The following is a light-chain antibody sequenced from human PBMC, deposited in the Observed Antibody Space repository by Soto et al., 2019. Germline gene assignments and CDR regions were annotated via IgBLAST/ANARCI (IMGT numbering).Light chain of an antibody. CDR3: QQCRSWPIT. CDR1: QSVDIY. Sequence: EIVLTQSPATLSLSPGERATLSCRASQSVDIYLAWYQQKPGQAPRLLIYYASNRATGIPARFSGSGSETGFTLIISSLEPEDFAVYYCQQCRSWPITFGQGTRLEIK. CDR2: YAS. J-gene: IGKJ5*01. V-gene: IGKV3-11*01.